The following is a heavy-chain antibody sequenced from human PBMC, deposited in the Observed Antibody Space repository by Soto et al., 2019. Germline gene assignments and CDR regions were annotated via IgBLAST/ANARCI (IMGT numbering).Heavy chain of an antibody. CDR1: GCSLTSYR. J-gene: IGHJ3*02. CDR3: ARRRWSGVEAFDI. V-gene: IGHV5-51*01. Sequence: GESLKTSCSGSGCSLTSYRIGWVRQMPGKGLEWMGIIYPGGTDTRYSPSLRGQVTISADKSIRTAYLQWSGMKASDTAMYYCARRRWSGVEAFDIWGQGTMVTVSS. D-gene: IGHD1-1*01. CDR2: IYPGGTDT.